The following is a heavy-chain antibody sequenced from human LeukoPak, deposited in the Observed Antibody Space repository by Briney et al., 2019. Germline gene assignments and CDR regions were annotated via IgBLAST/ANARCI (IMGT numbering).Heavy chain of an antibody. Sequence: SETLSLTCTVSGGSISNYFWSWIRQPPGKRLEWIGYLDYSGSTNYNPSLKSRVTISVDTSKNQFSLKLSSVTAADTAVYYCARSQGYSYGSSYWGQGTLVTVSS. CDR3: ARSQGYSYGSSY. CDR1: GGSISNYF. J-gene: IGHJ4*02. CDR2: LDYSGST. V-gene: IGHV4-59*01. D-gene: IGHD5-18*01.